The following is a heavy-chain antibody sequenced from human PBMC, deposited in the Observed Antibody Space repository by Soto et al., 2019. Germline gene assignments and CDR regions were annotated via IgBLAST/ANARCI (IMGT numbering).Heavy chain of an antibody. Sequence: AVKHCCKASGYTFTGYYMQWVRQAPGQGQKWMGWINPKSGATNYAQNFQGRVTMTRDTSISTADMELSRLRSDDTAVYYCARERGYSSSTGCWKFEHWGQ. CDR3: ARERGYSSSTGCWKFEH. CDR1: GYTFTGYY. J-gene: IGHJ4*02. CDR2: INPKSGAT. V-gene: IGHV1-2*02. D-gene: IGHD2-2*01.